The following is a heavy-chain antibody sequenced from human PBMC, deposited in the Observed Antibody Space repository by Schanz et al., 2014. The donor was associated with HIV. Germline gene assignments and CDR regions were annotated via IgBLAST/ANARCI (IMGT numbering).Heavy chain of an antibody. J-gene: IGHJ3*02. CDR2: IWYDGSNK. CDR1: GFTFSSYG. Sequence: QVQLVESGGGVVQPGRSLRLSCAASGFTFSSYGMHWVRQAPGKGLEWVAVIWYDGSNKYYADSVKGRFTISRDNSKNTLYLQMNSLRAEDTAVYYCARSPDWAGTDAFDIWGQGTMVTVSS. V-gene: IGHV3-33*01. CDR3: ARSPDWAGTDAFDI. D-gene: IGHD6-19*01.